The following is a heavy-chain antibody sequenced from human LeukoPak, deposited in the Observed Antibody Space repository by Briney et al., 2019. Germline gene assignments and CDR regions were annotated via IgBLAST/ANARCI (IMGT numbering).Heavy chain of an antibody. CDR3: ARGRGGFGELDYYYMDV. CDR2: IYSGGST. Sequence: PGGSLRLSCAASGFTFSSYGMHWVRQAPGKGLEWVSLIYSGGSTYYADSVKGRFTISRDNSKNTLYLQMNSLRAEDTAVYYCARGRGGFGELDYYYMDVWGKGTTVTISS. D-gene: IGHD3-10*01. V-gene: IGHV3-66*01. J-gene: IGHJ6*03. CDR1: GFTFSSYG.